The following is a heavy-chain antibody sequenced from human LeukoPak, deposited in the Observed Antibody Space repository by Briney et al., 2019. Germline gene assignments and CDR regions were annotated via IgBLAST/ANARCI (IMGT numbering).Heavy chain of an antibody. CDR1: GFTFSSYE. CDR3: ARGQFIDY. V-gene: IGHV3-48*03. D-gene: IGHD5-24*01. J-gene: IGHJ4*02. CDR2: ISSSGNTI. Sequence: GGSLRLSCAASGFTFSSYEMNWVRQAPGKGLEWVSYISSSGNTIYYADSVKGRFTISRDNAMNSLYLQMNILRAEDTAVYYCARGQFIDYWGQGTLVTVSS.